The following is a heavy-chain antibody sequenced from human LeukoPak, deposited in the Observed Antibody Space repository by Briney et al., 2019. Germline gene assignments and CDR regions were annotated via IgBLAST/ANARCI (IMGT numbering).Heavy chain of an antibody. J-gene: IGHJ5*02. V-gene: IGHV1-24*01. Sequence: ASVKVSCKVSGYALNELSIYWVRQAPGKGPEWVGGIDREDGQTIDAQNFQGRVTLTEDTSAQIAYMEVTSLRSEDTAVYYCATKNLFHLWGQGTLVTVSS. CDR3: ATKNLFHL. CDR2: IDREDGQT. CDR1: GYALNELS. D-gene: IGHD1-14*01.